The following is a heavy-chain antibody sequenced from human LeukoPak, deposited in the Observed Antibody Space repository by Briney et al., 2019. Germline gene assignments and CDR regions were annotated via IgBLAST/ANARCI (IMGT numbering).Heavy chain of an antibody. Sequence: GGSLRLSCAASGFTFSTYDMHWVRQVTGKSLEWVSAIGTVDDTYYLGSVKGRFTISRENAKNVLYLQMSSLRVEDTAVYYCAREIRETVFTRHHYYGIDVWGQGTTVTVSS. CDR2: IGTVDDT. D-gene: IGHD1-1*01. CDR3: AREIRETVFTRHHYYGIDV. J-gene: IGHJ6*02. CDR1: GFTFSTYD. V-gene: IGHV3-13*01.